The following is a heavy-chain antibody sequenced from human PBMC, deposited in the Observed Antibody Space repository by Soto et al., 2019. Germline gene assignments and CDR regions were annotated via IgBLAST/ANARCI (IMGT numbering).Heavy chain of an antibody. CDR1: GFTFSSYA. D-gene: IGHD6-19*01. CDR2: ISGSGGST. J-gene: IGHJ4*02. Sequence: GGSLRLSCAASGFTFSSYAMSWVRQAPGKGLEWVSAISGSGGSTYYADSVKGRFTISRDNSKNTLYLQMNSLRAEDTAVYYCAQREQWLRNFDYWGQGTLVTVSS. CDR3: AQREQWLRNFDY. V-gene: IGHV3-23*01.